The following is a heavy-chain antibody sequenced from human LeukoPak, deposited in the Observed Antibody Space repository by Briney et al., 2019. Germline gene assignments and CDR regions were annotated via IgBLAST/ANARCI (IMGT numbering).Heavy chain of an antibody. J-gene: IGHJ5*02. CDR2: IYHSGDT. CDR1: GYSVSSGYY. V-gene: IGHV4-38-2*02. D-gene: IGHD2-2*01. Sequence: SETLSLTCTVSGYSVSSGYYWGWIRQPLGKGLEWIASIYHSGDTYYNPSLRSRVTISLDTSKNQLSLKLSSVTAADTAVYYCARSKAHLSTSWYGNWFDPWGQGTLVTVSS. CDR3: ARSKAHLSTSWYGNWFDP.